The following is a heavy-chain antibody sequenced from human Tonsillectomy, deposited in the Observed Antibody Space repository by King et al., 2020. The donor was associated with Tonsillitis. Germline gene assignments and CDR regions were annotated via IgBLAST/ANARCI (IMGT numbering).Heavy chain of an antibody. V-gene: IGHV3-7*03. J-gene: IGHJ6*02. CDR1: GFTFSSYC. D-gene: IGHD3-10*01. CDR2: IKQDGSEK. CDR3: AMGEAYYYALYGMDV. Sequence: VQLVESGGGLVQPGGSLRLPCAASGFTFSSYCMNWVRQPPGKGLVWVANIKQDGSEKYYVDSVKGRFTISRDNAKNSLYLQMNSLRAEDTAVYYCAMGEAYYYALYGMDVWGQGTTGTVSS.